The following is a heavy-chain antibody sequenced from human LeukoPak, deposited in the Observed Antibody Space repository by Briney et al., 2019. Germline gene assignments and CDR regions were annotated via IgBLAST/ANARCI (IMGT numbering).Heavy chain of an antibody. CDR2: INPSSGAT. CDR1: GYTFTDYF. CDR3: ARDLRFYYGSGSYYELEY. V-gene: IGHV1-2*02. J-gene: IGHJ4*02. D-gene: IGHD3-10*01. Sequence: ASVKVSCKTSGYTFTDYFMHWVRQAPGQGLEWMGWINPSSGATNFAPKFQSRVTMTRDTSISTAYMELTRLTSDDTAVYYCARDLRFYYGSGSYYELEYWGQGTLVTVSS.